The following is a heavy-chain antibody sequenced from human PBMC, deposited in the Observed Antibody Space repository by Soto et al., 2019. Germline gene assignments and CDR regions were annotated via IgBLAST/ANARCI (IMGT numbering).Heavy chain of an antibody. D-gene: IGHD1-26*01. CDR1: GGSISSYY. J-gene: IGHJ4*02. CDR2: IYYSGST. Sequence: SETLSLTCTVSGGSISSYYWSWIRQPPGKGLEWIGYIYYSGSTNYNPSLKSRVTISVDTSKNQFSLKLSSVTAADTAVYYCARGSGEWELLDYWGQGTLVTVSS. CDR3: ARGSGEWELLDY. V-gene: IGHV4-59*01.